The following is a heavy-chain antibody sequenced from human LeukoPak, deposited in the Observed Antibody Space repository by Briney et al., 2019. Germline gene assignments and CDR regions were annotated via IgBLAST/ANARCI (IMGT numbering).Heavy chain of an antibody. Sequence: PGGSLRLSCAASGFTFSTYWMTWVRQAPGKGLEWVANIKQDGSEKYFVDSVKGRFTISRDNANNSLYLQMNSLRAEDTAVYYCARDPSDIVVVPAAMLFYYYYMDVWGKGTTVTVSS. J-gene: IGHJ6*03. D-gene: IGHD2-2*01. CDR1: GFTFSTYW. V-gene: IGHV3-7*01. CDR2: IKQDGSEK. CDR3: ARDPSDIVVVPAAMLFYYYYMDV.